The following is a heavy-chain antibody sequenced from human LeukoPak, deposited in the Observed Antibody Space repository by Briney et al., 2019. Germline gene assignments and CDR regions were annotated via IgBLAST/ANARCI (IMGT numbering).Heavy chain of an antibody. D-gene: IGHD2-15*01. CDR2: ISGSGGST. V-gene: IGHV3-23*01. Sequence: PGGSLRLSCAASGFTFSSYGMSWVRQAPGKGLEWVSAISGSGGSTYYADSVKGRFTISRDNSKNTLYLQMNSLRAEDTAVYYCGKKSRLVVSSTWGQGTLVTVSS. CDR1: GFTFSSYG. CDR3: GKKSRLVVSST. J-gene: IGHJ5*02.